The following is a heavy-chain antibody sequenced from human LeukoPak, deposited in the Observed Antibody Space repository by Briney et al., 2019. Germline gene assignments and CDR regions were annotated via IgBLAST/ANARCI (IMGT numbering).Heavy chain of an antibody. J-gene: IGHJ4*02. CDR2: ISTSGSTI. D-gene: IGHD3-9*01. CDR1: GFTLSSYE. CDR3: AKAEGYDILTGLDY. Sequence: GGSLRLSCAASGFTLSSYEMNWVRQAPGRGLEWVSYISTSGSTIHYADSVKGRFTISRDSARNSLYLQMNSLRAEDTAVYYCAKAEGYDILTGLDYWGQGTLVTVSS. V-gene: IGHV3-48*03.